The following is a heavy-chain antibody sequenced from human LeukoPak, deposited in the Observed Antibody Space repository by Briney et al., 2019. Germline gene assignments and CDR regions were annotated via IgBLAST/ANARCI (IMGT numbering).Heavy chain of an antibody. CDR3: ARDGGLRLAAAGTNGY. V-gene: IGHV1-69*13. Sequence: SAKVSCKASGYTFTGYYMHWVRQAPGQGLEWMGGIIPIFGTANYAQKFQGRVTITADESTSTAYMELSRLRSDDTAVYYCARDGGLRLAAAGTNGYWGQGTLVTVSS. CDR1: GYTFTGYY. J-gene: IGHJ4*02. D-gene: IGHD6-13*01. CDR2: IIPIFGTA.